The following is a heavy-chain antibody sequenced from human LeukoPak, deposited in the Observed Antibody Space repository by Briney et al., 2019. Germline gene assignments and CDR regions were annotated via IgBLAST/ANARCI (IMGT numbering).Heavy chain of an antibody. CDR1: GYTFTDYY. V-gene: IGHV1-2*02. Sequence: ASGKVSRKTSGYTFTDYYLHWVRKAPGQGLELVGWIHPNSGATHYAQKVQGRLTMTRDTSISTVYMELTRLRSDDTAVYYCARDMGRYSGYDYDYWGQGTLVTASS. D-gene: IGHD5-12*01. J-gene: IGHJ4*02. CDR2: IHPNSGAT. CDR3: ARDMGRYSGYDYDY.